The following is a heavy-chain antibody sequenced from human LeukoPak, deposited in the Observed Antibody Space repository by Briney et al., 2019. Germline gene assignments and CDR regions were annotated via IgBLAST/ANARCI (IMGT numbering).Heavy chain of an antibody. V-gene: IGHV3-66*01. D-gene: IGHD4-17*01. CDR2: IYSGGST. CDR1: GYSISSGYY. J-gene: IGHJ6*02. CDR3: ARDPRDTVTTGPYYYYGMDV. Sequence: LTCTVSGYSISSGYYWGWIRQPPGKGLEWVSVIYSGGSTYYADSVKGRFTISRDNSKNTLYLQMNSLRAEDTAVYYCARDPRDTVTTGPYYYYGMDVWGQGTTVTVSS.